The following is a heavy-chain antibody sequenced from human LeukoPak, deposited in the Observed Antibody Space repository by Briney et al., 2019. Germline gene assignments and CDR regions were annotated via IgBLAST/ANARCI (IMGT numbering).Heavy chain of an antibody. CDR3: ARQAWGPRVGATTGFDY. J-gene: IGHJ4*02. V-gene: IGHV5-51*01. Sequence: GESLKISCKGSGYSFTSYWIGWVRQMPGKGLEWMGIIYPGDSDTRYSPSFQGQVTISADKSISTAHLQWSSLKASDTAMYYCARQAWGPRVGATTGFDYWGQGTLVTVPS. CDR2: IYPGDSDT. D-gene: IGHD1-26*01. CDR1: GYSFTSYW.